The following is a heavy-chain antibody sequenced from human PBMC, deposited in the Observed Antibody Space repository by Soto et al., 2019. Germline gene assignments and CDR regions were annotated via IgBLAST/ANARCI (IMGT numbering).Heavy chain of an antibody. CDR3: SRVEFIPATGALGAFDI. Sequence: EVQLVESGGGLVQPGGSLRLSCAASRFTFINYWMSWVRQAPGKGLEWVANIKQDGSEKYYVDSVEGRFTISRDNAKKSRYLQMNSLRAEDTAVYYCSRVEFIPATGALGAFDIWGQGAMVTVSS. V-gene: IGHV3-7*05. CDR2: IKQDGSEK. D-gene: IGHD6-13*01. CDR1: RFTFINYW. J-gene: IGHJ3*02.